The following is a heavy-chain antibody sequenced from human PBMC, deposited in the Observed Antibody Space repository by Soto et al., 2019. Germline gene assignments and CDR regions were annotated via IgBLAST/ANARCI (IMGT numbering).Heavy chain of an antibody. CDR3: AKELSDVGGYYFAC. D-gene: IGHD3-10*01. Sequence: QVQLVESGGGVVQPGRSLRLSCAASGFSFSKYGMHWVRQAPGKGLEWVAEMSDDGSKKYYGDSVKGRFTISRDNSKNTLYLLMDSLSPEYRAMYYFAKELSDVGGYYFACWGQGSLVTVSS. CDR1: GFSFSKYG. J-gene: IGHJ4*02. CDR2: MSDDGSKK. V-gene: IGHV3-30*18.